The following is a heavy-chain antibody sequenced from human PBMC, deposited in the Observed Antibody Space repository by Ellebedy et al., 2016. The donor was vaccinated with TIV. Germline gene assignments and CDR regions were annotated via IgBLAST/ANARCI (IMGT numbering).Heavy chain of an antibody. CDR2: IIPIFGTA. CDR3: ARDSAVYSRTEHYYYYGMDV. J-gene: IGHJ6*02. CDR1: GGTFSSYA. V-gene: IGHV1-69*13. Sequence: SVKVSCXASGGTFSSYAISWVRQAPGQGLEWMGGIIPIFGTANYAQKFQGRVTITADESTSTAYMELSSLRSEDTAVYYCARDSAVYSRTEHYYYYGMDVWGQGTTVTVSS. D-gene: IGHD6-13*01.